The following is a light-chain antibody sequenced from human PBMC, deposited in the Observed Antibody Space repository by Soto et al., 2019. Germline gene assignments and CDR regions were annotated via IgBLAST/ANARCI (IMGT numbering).Light chain of an antibody. J-gene: IGKJ5*01. Sequence: DIQMTQSSSSLSASVGDRVTITCRASQDISNYLAWYQQKPGKVPKLLIYAASTLQSGVPSRFSGSGSGTDFTLTISSLQPEDVATYCCQKYDSAPHTFGQGTRLE. CDR3: QKYDSAPHT. CDR1: QDISNY. V-gene: IGKV1-27*01. CDR2: AAS.